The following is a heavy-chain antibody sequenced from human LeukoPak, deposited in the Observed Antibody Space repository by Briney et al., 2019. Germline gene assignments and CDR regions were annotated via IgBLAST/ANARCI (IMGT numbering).Heavy chain of an antibody. D-gene: IGHD5-18*01. J-gene: IGHJ4*02. CDR2: IYYSGST. CDR3: ARTNGGYSYGLFDC. CDR1: GGSISSGDYY. Sequence: PSQTLSLTCTVSGGSISSGDYYWSWIRQPPGKGLEWIGYIYYSGSTYYNPSLKSRVTISVDTSKNQFSLKLSSVTAADTAVYYCARTNGGYSYGLFDCWGQGTLVTVSS. V-gene: IGHV4-30-4*01.